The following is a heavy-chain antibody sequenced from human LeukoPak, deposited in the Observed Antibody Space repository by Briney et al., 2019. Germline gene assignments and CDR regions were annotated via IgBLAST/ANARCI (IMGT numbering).Heavy chain of an antibody. CDR3: AKHTAGTKALDY. V-gene: IGHV3-23*01. J-gene: IGHJ4*02. D-gene: IGHD1-7*01. CDR2: ISGSGSST. CDR1: GFTFNNYG. Sequence: GGSLRLSCAASGFTFNNYGMSWVRQAPGKGLEWFSSISGSGSSTFYADSVKGRFTISRDNPKNTLYLQMNSLRAEDTAVYYCAKHTAGTKALDYWGQGTLVTVSS.